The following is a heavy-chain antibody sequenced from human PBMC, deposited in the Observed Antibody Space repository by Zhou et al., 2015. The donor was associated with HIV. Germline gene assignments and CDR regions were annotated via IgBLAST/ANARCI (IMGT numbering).Heavy chain of an antibody. CDR2: ITPLFDIE. J-gene: IGHJ3*02. Sequence: LVQSGTEVRKPGSSVNVSCKASGGTFSGSDISWVRQAPGQGLEWMGGITPLFDIEEYAEKFRGRLTITVDESTGAAYMDLRSLRSEDAAVYYCARSSGKYDFAFDIWGQGTRLIVSS. D-gene: IGHD3-22*01. CDR3: ARSSGKYDFAFDI. CDR1: GGTFSGSD. V-gene: IGHV1-69*01.